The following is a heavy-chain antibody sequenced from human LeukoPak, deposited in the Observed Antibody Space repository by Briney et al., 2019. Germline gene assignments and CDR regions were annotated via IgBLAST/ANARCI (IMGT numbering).Heavy chain of an antibody. V-gene: IGHV4-59*01. CDR2: IYYSGST. CDR3: AKCRAGIPSFDP. D-gene: IGHD1-14*01. J-gene: IGHJ5*02. CDR1: GGSISSYY. Sequence: SETLSLTCTVSGGSISSYYWSWIRQPPGKGLEWIGYIYYSGSTNYNPSLKSRVAISVDTSKNQFSLRLTSVTAADTAVYYCAKCRAGIPSFDPWGQGTLVTVSS.